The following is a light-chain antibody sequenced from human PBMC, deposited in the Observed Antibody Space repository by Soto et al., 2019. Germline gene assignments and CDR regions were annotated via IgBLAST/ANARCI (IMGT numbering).Light chain of an antibody. V-gene: IGLV2-23*02. CDR1: SSDFGNYNL. Sequence: QSALTQPASVSGSPGQSITSSCTGTSSDFGNYNLVSWYQQHPGKVPKLILFEVNKRPSGVSGRFSGSKSGNTASLTSSGLQAEDEADYYCCSFTSANTHVFGTGTKVTVL. J-gene: IGLJ1*01. CDR3: CSFTSANTHV. CDR2: EVN.